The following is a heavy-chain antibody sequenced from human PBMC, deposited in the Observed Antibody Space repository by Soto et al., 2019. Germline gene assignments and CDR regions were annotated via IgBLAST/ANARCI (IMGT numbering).Heavy chain of an antibody. J-gene: IGHJ6*02. Sequence: QVQLVQSGAEVKKPGSSVKVSCKASGGTFSSYAISWVRQAPGQGLEWMGGIIPIFGTANYAQKFQGRVTITADESTSTAYMELSSLRSEDTAVYYCARHSSTGIVGATRGVYYYYYGMDVWGQGTTVTVSS. CDR1: GGTFSSYA. CDR2: IIPIFGTA. D-gene: IGHD1-26*01. CDR3: ARHSSTGIVGATRGVYYYYYGMDV. V-gene: IGHV1-69*12.